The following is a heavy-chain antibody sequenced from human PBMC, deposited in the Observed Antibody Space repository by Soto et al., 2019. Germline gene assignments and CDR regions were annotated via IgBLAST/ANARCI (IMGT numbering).Heavy chain of an antibody. CDR1: GFTFSTKV. J-gene: IGHJ5*02. CDR2: ISGSGVKT. CDR3: AENLLGCGGDLSSQCENWRDP. D-gene: IGHD2-21*02. Sequence: LRLSCAASGFTFSTKVVTWVRQVPGRGLDWVSTISGSGVKTSYADFVKGRCSVARDISKTTLFLQTKSLRAEDTAKYSCAENLLGCGGDLSSQCENWRDPWGQRTLVTVSS. V-gene: IGHV3-23*01.